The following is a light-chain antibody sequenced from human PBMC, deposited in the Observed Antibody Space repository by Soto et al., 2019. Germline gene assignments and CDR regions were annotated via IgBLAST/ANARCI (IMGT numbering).Light chain of an antibody. CDR1: SSDVCGYKH. CDR3: SSYTSSSTKV. J-gene: IGLJ1*01. Sequence: QSALTQPASVSGSPGQSITISCTGTSSDVCGYKHVSWYQQHPGKAPKLMIYDVSNRPSGVSNRFSGSKSGNTASLTISGLQAEDEADYYCSSYTSSSTKVFGTGTKLTVL. CDR2: DVS. V-gene: IGLV2-14*01.